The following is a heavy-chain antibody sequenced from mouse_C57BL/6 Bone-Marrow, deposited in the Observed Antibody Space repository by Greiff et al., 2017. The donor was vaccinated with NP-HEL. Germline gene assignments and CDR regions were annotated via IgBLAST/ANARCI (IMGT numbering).Heavy chain of an antibody. CDR1: GYAFTNYL. CDR3: ARKHYLYAMDY. V-gene: IGHV1-54*01. J-gene: IGHJ4*01. D-gene: IGHD5-5*01. Sequence: VQLKQSGAELVRPGTSVKVSCKASGYAFTNYLIEWVKQRPGQGLEWIGVINPGSGGTNYNEKFKGKATLTADKSSSTAYMQLSSLTSEDSAVYFCARKHYLYAMDYWGQGTSVTVSS. CDR2: INPGSGGT.